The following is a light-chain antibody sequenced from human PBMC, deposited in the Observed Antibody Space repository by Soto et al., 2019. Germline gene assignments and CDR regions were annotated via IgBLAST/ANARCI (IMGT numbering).Light chain of an antibody. J-gene: IGKJ1*01. CDR3: QHYNGYSRV. CDR2: RAS. V-gene: IGKV1-5*03. Sequence: DLQMTQSPSTLSASIGDRVTITCRASQSVDSWLAWYQQQPGKAPKLRIYRASTLQTGVPSRFSRTGSGTHFTLTISSLQPDDFATYYCQHYNGYSRVFGQGTKVEIK. CDR1: QSVDSW.